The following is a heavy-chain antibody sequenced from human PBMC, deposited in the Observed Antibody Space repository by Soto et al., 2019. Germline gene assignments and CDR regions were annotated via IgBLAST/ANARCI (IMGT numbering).Heavy chain of an antibody. CDR1: GFTFDDYT. D-gene: IGHD4-17*01. Sequence: EVQLVGSGGVVVQPGGSLRLSCAASGFTFDDYTMHWVRQAPGKGLEWVSLISWDGGSTYYAASVKGRFTISRDNSKNSLYLQMNSLRTEDTALYYCAKEMLTQVATVTTYYYGMDVWGQGTTVTVSS. CDR3: AKEMLTQVATVTTYYYGMDV. CDR2: ISWDGGST. J-gene: IGHJ6*02. V-gene: IGHV3-43*01.